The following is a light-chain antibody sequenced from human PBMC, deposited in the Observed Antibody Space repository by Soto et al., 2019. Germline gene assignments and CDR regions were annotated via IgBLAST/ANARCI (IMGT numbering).Light chain of an antibody. J-gene: IGLJ1*01. CDR2: EVS. V-gene: IGLV2-14*01. CDR1: SSYVGGYNY. CDR3: SSYTSSSTYV. Sequence: HSVLTQPASVSGSPGQSITISCTGTSSYVGGYNYVSWYQQHPGKAPKLMIYEVSNRPSGVSNHFSGSKSGNTACLTISGLQAEDEADYYCSSYTSSSTYVFGTGTKVTVL.